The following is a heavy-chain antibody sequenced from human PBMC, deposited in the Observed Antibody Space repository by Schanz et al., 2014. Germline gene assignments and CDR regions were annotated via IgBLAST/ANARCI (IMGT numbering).Heavy chain of an antibody. CDR3: ARDWGQGYFGSPGP. D-gene: IGHD3-10*01. Sequence: QVQLVQSGAELKNPGASVKVSCKASGYSFSAYYIHWMRQAPGQGLEWMGRFNPGNGGANFAEKFQGRVAMTSDTSIKTYAMELTRLTSDDTAVYYCARDWGQGYFGSPGPWGQGTLVTVSS. J-gene: IGHJ5*02. CDR1: GYSFSAYY. CDR2: FNPGNGGA. V-gene: IGHV1-2*06.